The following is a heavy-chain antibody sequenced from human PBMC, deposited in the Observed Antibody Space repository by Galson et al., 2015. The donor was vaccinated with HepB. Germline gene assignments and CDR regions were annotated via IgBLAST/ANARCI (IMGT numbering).Heavy chain of an antibody. CDR2: INPNSGGT. CDR3: ARDRRITIFGVVIIYDY. J-gene: IGHJ4*02. CDR1: GYTFTGYY. D-gene: IGHD3-3*01. Sequence: SVKVSCKASGYTFTGYYMHWVRQAPGQGLEWMGWINPNSGGTNYAQKFQGRVTMTRDTSISTAYMELSRLRSDDTAVYYCARDRRITIFGVVIIYDYWGQGTLVTVSS. V-gene: IGHV1-2*02.